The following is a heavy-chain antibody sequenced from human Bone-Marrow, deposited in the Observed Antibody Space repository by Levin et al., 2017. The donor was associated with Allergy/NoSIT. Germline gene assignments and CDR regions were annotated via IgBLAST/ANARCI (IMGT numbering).Heavy chain of an antibody. V-gene: IGHV3-30*18. D-gene: IGHD3-10*01. Sequence: GGSLRLSCAASGFTVSSYGMHWVRQAPGKGLEWVAVISYDGSNKYYADSVKGRFTISRDNSKNTLYLQMNSLRAEDTAVYYCAKDRPGEGYPDYFDYWGQGTLVTVSS. CDR2: ISYDGSNK. J-gene: IGHJ4*02. CDR1: GFTVSSYG. CDR3: AKDRPGEGYPDYFDY.